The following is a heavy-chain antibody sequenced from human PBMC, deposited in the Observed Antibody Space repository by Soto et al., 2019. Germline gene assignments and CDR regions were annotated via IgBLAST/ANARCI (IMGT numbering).Heavy chain of an antibody. CDR2: ISGSGGRP. CDR3: AKATYYYDSSGYYRVYFDY. V-gene: IGHV3-23*01. J-gene: IGHJ4*02. CDR1: GFTFSNYA. Sequence: EVQLLESGGGLVQPGGSLRLSCAASGFTFSNYAMTWVRQAPGKGLVWVSVISGSGGRPYYADSVKGRFTISRDNSKNTLYLQMNSLRAEDTAVYHCAKATYYYDSSGYYRVYFDYWGQGTLVTVSS. D-gene: IGHD3-22*01.